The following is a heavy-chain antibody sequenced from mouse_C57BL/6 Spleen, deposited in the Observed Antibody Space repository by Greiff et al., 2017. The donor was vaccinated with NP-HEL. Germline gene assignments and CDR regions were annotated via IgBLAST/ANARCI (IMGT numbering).Heavy chain of an antibody. J-gene: IGHJ4*01. CDR1: GYTFTSYT. D-gene: IGHD2-1*01. CDR3: ARGDYGNVYYAMDY. CDR2: INPSSGYT. Sequence: QVQLQQSGAELARPGASVKMSCKASGYTFTSYTMHWVKQRPGQGLEWIGYINPSSGYTKYNQKFKDKATLTADKSSSTAYMQLSSLTSEDSAVYYCARGDYGNVYYAMDYWGQGTSVTVSS. V-gene: IGHV1-4*01.